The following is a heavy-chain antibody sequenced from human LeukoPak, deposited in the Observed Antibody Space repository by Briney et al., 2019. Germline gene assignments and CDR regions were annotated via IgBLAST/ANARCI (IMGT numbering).Heavy chain of an antibody. J-gene: IGHJ4*02. CDR1: GGSISSSSYY. D-gene: IGHD3-16*02. Sequence: PSETLSLTCTVSGGSISSSSYYWGWIRQPPGKGLEWIGSIYYSGSTYYNPSLKSRVTISVDTSKNQFSLKLSSVTAADTAVYYCAKDPTPLALYYFDYWGQGTLVTVSS. CDR2: IYYSGST. CDR3: AKDPTPLALYYFDY. V-gene: IGHV4-39*02.